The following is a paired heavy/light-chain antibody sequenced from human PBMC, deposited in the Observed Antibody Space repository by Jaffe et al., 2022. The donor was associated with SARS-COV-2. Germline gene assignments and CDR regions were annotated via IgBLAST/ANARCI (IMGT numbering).Heavy chain of an antibody. D-gene: IGHD3-22*01. V-gene: IGHV4-38-2*02. J-gene: IGHJ5*02. Sequence: QVQLQESGPGLVKPSETLSLTCTVSGYSISSGYFWGWIRQPPGKGLEWIGSIYHSGTTNYNPSLKSRVTISVDTSQNQFSLKLNSVTAADTAVYYCARAELLLLWFGLWGQGTLVTVSS. CDR1: GYSISSGYF. CDR2: IYHSGTT. CDR3: ARAELLLLWFGL.
Light chain of an antibody. CDR2: WAS. V-gene: IGKV4-1*01. J-gene: IGKJ2*01. Sequence: DIVMTQSPDSLAVSLGERATINCKSSQSVLYSPNNKNYLVWYQQKPGQPPKLLIYWASTRESGVPDRFSGSGSGTDFTLTISSLQAEDVAVYYCQQYYSTPHTFGQGTKLEIK. CDR3: QQYYSTPHT. CDR1: QSVLYSPNNKNY.